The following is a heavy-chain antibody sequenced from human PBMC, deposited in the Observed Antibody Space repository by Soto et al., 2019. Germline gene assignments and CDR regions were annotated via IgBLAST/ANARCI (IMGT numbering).Heavy chain of an antibody. CDR3: ARVQTYSLYYYDSSGYSPFDY. CDR1: GGSISSYY. V-gene: IGHV4-59*01. J-gene: IGHJ4*02. Sequence: SETLSLTCTVSGGSISSYYWSWIRQPPGKGLEWIGYTYYSGSTNYNPSLKSRVTISVDTSKNQFSLKLSSVTAADTAVYYCARVQTYSLYYYDSSGYSPFDYWGQGTLVTVSS. D-gene: IGHD3-22*01. CDR2: TYYSGST.